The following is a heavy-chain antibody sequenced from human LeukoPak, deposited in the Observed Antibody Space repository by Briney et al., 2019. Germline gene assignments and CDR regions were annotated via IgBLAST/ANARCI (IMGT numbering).Heavy chain of an antibody. J-gene: IGHJ4*02. D-gene: IGHD1-14*01. CDR3: ARGVRNLDY. V-gene: IGHV3-74*01. Sequence: PGGSLRLPCAASGFTFSSYWMHWVRQAPGKGLIWVSRINSDGSSTAHADSVKGRFTISRDNAKNTLYLQMNSLRAEDTAVYYCARGVRNLDYWGQGTLVTVSS. CDR1: GFTFSSYW. CDR2: INSDGSST.